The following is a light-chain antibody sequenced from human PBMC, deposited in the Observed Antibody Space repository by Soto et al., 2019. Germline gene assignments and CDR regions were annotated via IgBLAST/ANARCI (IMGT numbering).Light chain of an antibody. CDR3: QQYNHWPFS. J-gene: IGKJ5*01. CDR1: QGVTTN. Sequence: EIVMTQSPDTLSVSPGARATXXXXAGQGVTTNFAWYQXKYGQXXRXXIYDVSIRATGVPARFSGSGSETALTITLSGLQSGDAEVYFGQQYNHWPFSFGQGTRLDI. CDR2: DVS. V-gene: IGKV3-15*01.